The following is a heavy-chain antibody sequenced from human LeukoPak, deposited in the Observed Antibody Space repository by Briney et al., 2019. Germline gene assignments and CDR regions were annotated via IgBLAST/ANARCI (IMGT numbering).Heavy chain of an antibody. D-gene: IGHD3-9*01. V-gene: IGHV3-30*04. J-gene: IGHJ4*02. CDR1: GFTSSSYP. CDR3: ARDIYDILTGYYIDY. Sequence: GGSLGLSCAASGFTSSSYPMHWGRGAPGKGLEWEAVISYDGSNKYYADSVKGRFTIPRDNSKNTLYLQMNSLRAEDTAVYYCARDIYDILTGYYIDYWGQGTLVTVSS. CDR2: ISYDGSNK.